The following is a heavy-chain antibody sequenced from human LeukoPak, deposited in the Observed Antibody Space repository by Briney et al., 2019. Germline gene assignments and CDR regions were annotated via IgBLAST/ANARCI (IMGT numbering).Heavy chain of an antibody. CDR3: ARGTIAVAARHYYYYYYMDV. Sequence: SETLSLTCTVSGGSIRNYYWNWIRQSAGKGLELIGRIHISGSTNYNPSLKSRVTISVDTSKNQFSLKLSSVTAADPAVYYCARGTIAVAARHYYYYYYMDVWGKGTTVTVSS. CDR2: IHISGST. V-gene: IGHV4-4*07. D-gene: IGHD6-19*01. J-gene: IGHJ6*03. CDR1: GGSIRNYY.